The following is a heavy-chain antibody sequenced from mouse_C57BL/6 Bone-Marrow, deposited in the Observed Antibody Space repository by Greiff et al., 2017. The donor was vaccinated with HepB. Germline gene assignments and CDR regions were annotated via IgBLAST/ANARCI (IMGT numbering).Heavy chain of an antibody. CDR3: ARDGSGAWFAY. J-gene: IGHJ3*01. CDR2: IDPSDSET. Sequence: QVQLKESGAELVRPGSSVKLSCKASGYTFTSYWMHWVKQRPIQGLEWIGNIDPSDSETHYNQKFKDKATLTVDKSSSTAYMQLSSLTSEDSAVYYCARDGSGAWFAYWGQGTLVTVSA. V-gene: IGHV1-52*01. D-gene: IGHD3-2*02. CDR1: GYTFTSYW.